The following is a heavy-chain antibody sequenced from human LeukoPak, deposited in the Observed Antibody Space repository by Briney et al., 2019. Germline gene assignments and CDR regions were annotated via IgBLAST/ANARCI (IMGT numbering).Heavy chain of an antibody. V-gene: IGHV3-30*19. CDR2: ISYDGSNK. CDR3: ARGEVTVTTFYYYYGMDV. Sequence: GGSLRLSCAASGFTFSSSGMHWVRQAPGKGLEWVADISYDGSNKYYADSVKGRFTISRDNSKNTLYLQMNSLRAEDTAVYYCARGEVTVTTFYYYYGMDVWGQGTTVTVSS. D-gene: IGHD4-17*01. CDR1: GFTFSSSG. J-gene: IGHJ6*02.